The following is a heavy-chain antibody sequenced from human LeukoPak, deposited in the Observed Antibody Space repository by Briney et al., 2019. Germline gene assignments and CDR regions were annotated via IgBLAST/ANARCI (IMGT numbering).Heavy chain of an antibody. CDR2: IKEDGSEK. CDR3: AKFSGSHYYYYFMNV. D-gene: IGHD1-26*01. CDR1: GFTFSSYW. V-gene: IGHV3-7*03. J-gene: IGHJ6*03. Sequence: GGSLRLSCAASGFTFSSYWMSWVRQAPGKGLEWLANIKEDGSEKYYVDSVKGRFTTSRDNSKNTLYLQMNSLRAEDTAVYYCAKFSGSHYYYYFMNVWGKGTTVTVSS.